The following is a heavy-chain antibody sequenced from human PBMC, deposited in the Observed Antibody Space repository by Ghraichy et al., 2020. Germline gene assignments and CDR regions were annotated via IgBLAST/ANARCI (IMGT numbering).Heavy chain of an antibody. V-gene: IGHV3-7*01. CDR1: GFTLTNDW. Sequence: GGSLRLSCTASGFTLTNDWISWVRQAPGKGLESVPTINEDGGQRYYVDSVKGRFTISRDTANNALHLQMNSLRAEDTAVYYCATFDTSTNWGQGTLVTVSS. D-gene: IGHD3-9*01. CDR3: ATFDTSTN. CDR2: INEDGGQR. J-gene: IGHJ4*02.